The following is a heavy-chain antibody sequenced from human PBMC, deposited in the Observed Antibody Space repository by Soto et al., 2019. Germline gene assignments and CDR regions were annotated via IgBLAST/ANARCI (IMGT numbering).Heavy chain of an antibody. V-gene: IGHV3-48*01. D-gene: IGHD5-12*01. Sequence: GGSLRLSCAASGFTFSSYSMNWVRQAPGKGLEWVSYISSSSSTIYYADSVKGRFTISRDNAKNSLYLQMNSLRAEDTAVYYCARSGPYSGATIHWYFDLWGRGTLVTVSS. CDR3: ARSGPYSGATIHWYFDL. CDR2: ISSSSSTI. CDR1: GFTFSSYS. J-gene: IGHJ2*01.